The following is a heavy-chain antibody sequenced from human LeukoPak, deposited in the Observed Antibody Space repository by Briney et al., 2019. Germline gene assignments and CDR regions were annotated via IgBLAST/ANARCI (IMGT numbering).Heavy chain of an antibody. D-gene: IGHD6-6*01. J-gene: IGHJ6*02. CDR3: AKDRDIAARYYYGMDV. Sequence: GGSLRLSCAASGFTFSSYGMHWVRQAPGKGLEWVAVISYDGSNKYYADSVKSRFTISRDNSKNTLYLQMNSLRAEDTAVYYCAKDRDIAARYYYGMDVWGQGTTVTVSS. CDR2: ISYDGSNK. CDR1: GFTFSSYG. V-gene: IGHV3-30*18.